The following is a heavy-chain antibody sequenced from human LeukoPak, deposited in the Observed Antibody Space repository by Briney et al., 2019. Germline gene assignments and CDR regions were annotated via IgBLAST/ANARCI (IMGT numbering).Heavy chain of an antibody. CDR3: ARALLRYCSSTSCYWFDP. CDR2: MNPNSGNT. Sequence: WASVKVSCKASGYTFTSYDINWVRQATGQGLEWMGWMNPNSGNTGYAQKFQGRVTMTRNTSISTAYMELSSLRSEDTAVYYCARALLRYCSSTSCYWFDPWGQGTLVTVSS. CDR1: GYTFTSYD. V-gene: IGHV1-8*01. J-gene: IGHJ5*02. D-gene: IGHD2-2*01.